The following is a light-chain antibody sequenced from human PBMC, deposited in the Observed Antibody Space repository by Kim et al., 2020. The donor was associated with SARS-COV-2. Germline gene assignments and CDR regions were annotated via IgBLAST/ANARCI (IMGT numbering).Light chain of an antibody. V-gene: IGKV1-39*01. Sequence: DILMTQSPSSLSASVGDRVTITCRASQSISSYLNWYQQKPGKAPKLLIYAASSLQSGVPSRFSGSGSGTDFTLTISSLQPEDFATYYCQHSYSTPSFGQGTKVDIK. CDR1: QSISSY. J-gene: IGKJ1*01. CDR3: QHSYSTPS. CDR2: AAS.